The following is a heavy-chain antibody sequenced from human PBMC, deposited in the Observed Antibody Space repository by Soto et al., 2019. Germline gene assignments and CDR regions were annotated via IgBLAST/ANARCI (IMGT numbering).Heavy chain of an antibody. CDR1: GFTFSSYA. CDR2: ISGSGGTT. Sequence: PGGSLRLSCAASGFTFSSYAMTWVRQAPGQGLEWVASISGSGGTTNYADSVKGRFIISRDNSKNTLFLYMNSLRAEDTAVYFCAKDMHPNYYYDTSGPVACFDNWGQNSGHRL. D-gene: IGHD3-22*01. CDR3: AKDMHPNYYYDTSGPVACFDN. V-gene: IGHV3-23*01. J-gene: IGHJ4*01.